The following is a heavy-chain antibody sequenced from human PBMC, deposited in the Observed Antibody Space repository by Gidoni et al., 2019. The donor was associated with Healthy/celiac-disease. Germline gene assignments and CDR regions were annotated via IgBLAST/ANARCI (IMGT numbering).Heavy chain of an antibody. CDR2: IYYSGST. D-gene: IGHD3-10*01. Sequence: QVQLPESGPGLVQPSQTLSLPCTVPGGSISSGGYYRSWIRQHPGKGLEWIGYIYYSGSTYYNPSLKSRVTISVDKSKNQFSLKLSSVTAADTAVYYCARSGIWFGELWAFDIWGQGTMVTVSS. J-gene: IGHJ3*02. CDR1: GGSISSGGYY. V-gene: IGHV4-31*03. CDR3: ARSGIWFGELWAFDI.